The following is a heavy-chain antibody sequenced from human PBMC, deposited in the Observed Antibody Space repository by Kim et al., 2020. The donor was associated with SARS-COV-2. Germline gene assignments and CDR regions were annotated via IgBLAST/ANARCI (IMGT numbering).Heavy chain of an antibody. CDR1: GGSISSSSYY. Sequence: SETLSLTCTVSGGSISSSSYYWGWIRQPPGKGLEWIGSIYYSGSTYYNPSLKSRVTISVDTSKNQFSLKLSSVTAADTAVYYCAKEADLLLPSFDPWGQGTLVNVSS. V-gene: IGHV4-39*02. J-gene: IGHJ5*02. CDR3: AKEADLLLPSFDP. CDR2: IYYSGST.